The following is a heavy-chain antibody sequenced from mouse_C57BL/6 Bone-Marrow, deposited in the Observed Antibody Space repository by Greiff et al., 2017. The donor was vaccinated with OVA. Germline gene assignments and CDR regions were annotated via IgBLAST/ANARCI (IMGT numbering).Heavy chain of an antibody. J-gene: IGHJ2*01. CDR3: ARYKGRVAVDYFDY. V-gene: IGHV7-3*01. D-gene: IGHD1-1*01. CDR2: IRNKPNGSTT. CDR1: GFTFTNYY. Sequence: EVMLVESGGGLVQPGDSLSLSCAASGFTFTNYYMSWVRQPPGTALEWLAFIRNKPNGSTTEYSASVKGRFTISRDNSQSILYLQMKALRAEDSATYYGARYKGRVAVDYFDYWGQGTARTVSS.